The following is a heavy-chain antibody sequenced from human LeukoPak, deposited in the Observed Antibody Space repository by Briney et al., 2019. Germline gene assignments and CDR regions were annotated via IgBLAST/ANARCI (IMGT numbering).Heavy chain of an antibody. V-gene: IGHV1-2*02. CDR2: INPNSGGT. CDR3: ARDTAMVTYWFDP. J-gene: IGHJ5*02. Sequence: GASVKVSCKSSGYTFTGYYMHWVRQAPVQGLECMGWINPNSGGTNYAQKFQGRVNMTRDTSISTAYMELSRLRSDDTAVYYCARDTAMVTYWFDPWGQGTLVTVSS. D-gene: IGHD5-18*01. CDR1: GYTFTGYY.